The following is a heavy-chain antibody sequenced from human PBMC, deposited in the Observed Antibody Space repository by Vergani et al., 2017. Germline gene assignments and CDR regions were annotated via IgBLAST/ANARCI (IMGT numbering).Heavy chain of an antibody. D-gene: IGHD3-22*01. CDR3: ARVHEPKTYYYDSSGYYHFDY. CDR2: ISGSGGST. V-gene: IGHV3-23*01. CDR1: GFTFSSYA. Sequence: EVQLLESGGGLVQPGGSLRLSCAASGFTFSSYAMSWVRQAPGKGLEWVSAISGSGGSTYYADSVKGRFTISRDNSKNTLYLQMNSLRAEDTAVYYCARVHEPKTYYYDSSGYYHFDYWGQGTLVTFSS. J-gene: IGHJ4*02.